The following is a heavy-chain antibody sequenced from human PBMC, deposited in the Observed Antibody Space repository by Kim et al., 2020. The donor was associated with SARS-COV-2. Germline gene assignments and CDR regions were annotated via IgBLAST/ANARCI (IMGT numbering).Heavy chain of an antibody. CDR3: ARLVTAGANFDL. CDR1: GGSISSGAYY. D-gene: IGHD5-18*01. Sequence: SETLSLTCTVSGGSISSGAYYWTWIRQHPGKGLEWIGYIYYSGNTYYNPSLKSRVTISVDTSKNHFSLKLSSVTAADTAVYYCARLVTAGANFDLWGRGT. CDR2: IYYSGNT. V-gene: IGHV4-31*03. J-gene: IGHJ2*01.